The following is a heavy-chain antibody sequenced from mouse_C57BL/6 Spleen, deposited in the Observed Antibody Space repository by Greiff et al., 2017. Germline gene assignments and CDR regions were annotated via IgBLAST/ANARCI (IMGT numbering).Heavy chain of an antibody. J-gene: IGHJ1*03. Sequence: EVKLVESEGGLVQPGSSMKLSCTASGFTFSDYYMAWVRQVPEKGLEWVANINYDGSSTYYLDSLKSRFIISRDNAKNILYLQMSSLKSEDTATYYCARDRDYGNGYFDVWGTGTTVTVSS. CDR3: ARDRDYGNGYFDV. CDR1: GFTFSDYY. V-gene: IGHV5-16*01. D-gene: IGHD2-1*01. CDR2: INYDGSST.